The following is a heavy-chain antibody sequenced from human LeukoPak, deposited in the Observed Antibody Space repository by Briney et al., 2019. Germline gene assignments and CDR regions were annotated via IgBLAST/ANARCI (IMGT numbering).Heavy chain of an antibody. V-gene: IGHV1-3*01. Sequence: ASVKVSCKASGYTFSSYAIHWVRQAPGQGLEWMGRINVGSGNTKYSQNFQGRVTITRDTSASTSFMELSSLRSEDTAVYYCARHTGRTGGYSSGGSCLHYYYGMDVWGEGTTVTVSS. CDR3: ARHTGRTGGYSSGGSCLHYYYGMDV. D-gene: IGHD2-15*01. CDR2: INVGSGNT. J-gene: IGHJ6*04. CDR1: GYTFSSYA.